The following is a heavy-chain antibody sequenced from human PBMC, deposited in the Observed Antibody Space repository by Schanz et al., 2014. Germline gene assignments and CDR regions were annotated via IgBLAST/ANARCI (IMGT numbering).Heavy chain of an antibody. Sequence: EVQLVESGGGLVKSGGSLRLSCATSGFIFTSYSMHWVRQAPGKGLEWVSLIDRDGGHTYYADSVKGRFTISRDNSKNSLYLQMNSLRTEDTALYYCAKDSRGSSFDMDVWGQGTTVTVSS. CDR3: AKDSRGSSFDMDV. CDR1: GFIFTSYS. CDR2: IDRDGGHT. J-gene: IGHJ6*02. D-gene: IGHD1-26*01. V-gene: IGHV3-43*02.